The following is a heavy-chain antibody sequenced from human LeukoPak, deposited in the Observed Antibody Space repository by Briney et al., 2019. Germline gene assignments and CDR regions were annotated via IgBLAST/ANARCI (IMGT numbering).Heavy chain of an antibody. CDR1: GFTFSSYE. J-gene: IGHJ4*02. CDR2: ISSSGSTK. D-gene: IGHD1-26*01. Sequence: GGSLRLSCAASGFTFSSYEMNWVRQAPGKGLEWVSYISSSGSTKYYADSVKGRITISRDNAKNSLYLRMNSLRAEDTAVYYCASGAQSDYWGQGTLVTVSS. V-gene: IGHV3-48*03. CDR3: ASGAQSDY.